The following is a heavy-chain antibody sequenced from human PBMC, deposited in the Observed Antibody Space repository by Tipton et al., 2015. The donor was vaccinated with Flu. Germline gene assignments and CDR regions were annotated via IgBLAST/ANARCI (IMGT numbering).Heavy chain of an antibody. D-gene: IGHD5-24*01. CDR1: GFTVSSNY. V-gene: IGHV3-53*01. CDR2: IYSGGST. Sequence: SLRLSCAASGFTVSSNYMSWVRRAPGKGLEWVSVIYSGGSTYYADSVKGRFTISRDNSKNTLYLQMNSLRAEDTAVYYCARERPPKGWLPYDAFDIWGQGTMVTVSS. CDR3: ARERPPKGWLPYDAFDI. J-gene: IGHJ3*02.